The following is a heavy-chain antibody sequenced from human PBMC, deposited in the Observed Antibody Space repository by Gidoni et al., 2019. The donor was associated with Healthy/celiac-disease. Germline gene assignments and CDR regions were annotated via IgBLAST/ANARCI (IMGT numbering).Heavy chain of an antibody. Sequence: EVQLVEAGGGVVQHGGSLRLSGAASGFTFSSYWMHWVRQAPGQGLVWVSRINSDGSSTSYADSVKGRFTISRDNAKNTLYLQMNSLRAEDTAVYYCAREGYYGSGSSDPFDYWGQGTLVTVSS. CDR2: INSDGSST. J-gene: IGHJ4*02. CDR3: AREGYYGSGSSDPFDY. V-gene: IGHV3-74*01. CDR1: GFTFSSYW. D-gene: IGHD3-10*01.